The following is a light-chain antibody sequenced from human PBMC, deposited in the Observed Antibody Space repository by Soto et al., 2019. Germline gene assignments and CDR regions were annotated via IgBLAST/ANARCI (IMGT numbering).Light chain of an antibody. CDR1: SSDVGGYNY. V-gene: IGLV2-11*01. CDR3: CSYAASNTFV. Sequence: QSVLTQPRSVSGSPGQSVTISCTGTSSDVGGYNYVSWYQQYSGKAPKVMIYDVSKRPSGVPDRFSGSKSGNTASLTISGLQAEDEADYYCCSYAASNTFVFGTGTNLTVL. J-gene: IGLJ1*01. CDR2: DVS.